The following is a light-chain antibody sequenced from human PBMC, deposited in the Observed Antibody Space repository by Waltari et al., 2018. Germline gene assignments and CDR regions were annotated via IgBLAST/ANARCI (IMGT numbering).Light chain of an antibody. J-gene: IGKJ2*01. V-gene: IGKV1-5*03. Sequence: DIQMTQSPSTLSASIGDRVTITCRASQSISNWLAWSQQIPGKAPKLLIYMASSLETGGPSRFRGSGSGTEFTLTISSLQPGDFATYYCQQYNTYPFTFGLGTKLESK. CDR2: MAS. CDR3: QQYNTYPFT. CDR1: QSISNW.